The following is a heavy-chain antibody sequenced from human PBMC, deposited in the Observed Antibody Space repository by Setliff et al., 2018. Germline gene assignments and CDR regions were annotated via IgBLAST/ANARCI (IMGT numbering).Heavy chain of an antibody. D-gene: IGHD3-10*01. V-gene: IGHV1-46*01. CDR2: INVSGGSA. Sequence: GASVKVSCKASGYTFTRYYMYWVRQAPGQGLEWMGIINVSGGSASYAEKFQGRVTISRDNAKNSLYLQMNNLRTEDTAVYYCFGAGTCSYWGQGTLVTVSS. J-gene: IGHJ4*02. CDR3: FGAGTCSY. CDR1: GYTFTRYY.